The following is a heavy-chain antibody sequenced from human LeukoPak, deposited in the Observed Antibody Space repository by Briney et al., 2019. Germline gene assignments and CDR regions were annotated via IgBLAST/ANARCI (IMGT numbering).Heavy chain of an antibody. CDR1: GFTFSSYS. J-gene: IGHJ3*02. D-gene: IGHD6-25*01. V-gene: IGHV3-21*01. Sequence: GGSRRLSCAASGFTFSSYSMIWVRQAPGKGLEWVSSISSSSSYIYYADSVKGRFTISRDNAKNSLYLQMNSLRAEDTAVYYCARVGSTEAFDIWGQGTMVTVSS. CDR2: ISSSSSYI. CDR3: ARVGSTEAFDI.